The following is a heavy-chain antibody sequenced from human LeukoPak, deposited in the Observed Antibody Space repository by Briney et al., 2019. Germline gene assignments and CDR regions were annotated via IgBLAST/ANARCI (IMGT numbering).Heavy chain of an antibody. V-gene: IGHV1-69*04. D-gene: IGHD3-10*01. CDR1: GGTFSSYA. Sequence: ASVKVSCKASGGTFSSYAISWVRQALGQGLEWMGRIIPILGIANYAQKFQGRVTITADKSTSTAYMELSSLRSEDTAVYYCARVSGSDQDYWGQGTLVTVSS. J-gene: IGHJ4*02. CDR2: IIPILGIA. CDR3: ARVSGSDQDY.